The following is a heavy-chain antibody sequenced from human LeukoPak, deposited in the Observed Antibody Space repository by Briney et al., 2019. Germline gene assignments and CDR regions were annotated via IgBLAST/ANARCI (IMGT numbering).Heavy chain of an antibody. Sequence: QSGGSLRLSCAASGFTFSNYGMHWVRQAPGKGLEWVAFIRYDGSNKYYTDSVKGRFTIPRDNSKNTLYLQMNSLRAEDTAVYYCARSDAFDYWGQGTLVTVSS. J-gene: IGHJ4*02. CDR1: GFTFSNYG. CDR2: IRYDGSNK. CDR3: ARSDAFDY. V-gene: IGHV3-30*02.